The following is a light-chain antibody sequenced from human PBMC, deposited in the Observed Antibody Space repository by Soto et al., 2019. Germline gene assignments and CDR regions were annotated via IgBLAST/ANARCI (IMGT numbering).Light chain of an antibody. V-gene: IGKV1-9*01. Sequence: DIQLTQSQSFLSASVGDRVTITCRASQDISSYLAWYQQRPGKVPRFLTHSASTLQSGVPSRFSATGSGTTFTLTISSLQPEDIATYYWQQLNRFPRTFGQGTKVEV. CDR2: SAS. CDR3: QQLNRFPRT. CDR1: QDISSY. J-gene: IGKJ1*01.